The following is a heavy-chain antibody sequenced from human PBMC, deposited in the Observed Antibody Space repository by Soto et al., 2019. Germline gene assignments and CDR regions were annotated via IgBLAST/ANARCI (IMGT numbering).Heavy chain of an antibody. CDR1: GYTFTGYY. V-gene: IGHV1-2*04. Sequence: QVQLVQSGAEVKKPGASVKVSCKASGYTFTGYYMHWVRQAPGQGLEWMGWINPNSGGTNYAQKFQGWVTMTRDTSISTAYMELSRLRSDDTAVYYCARAVFYDILTESGGYRHVYFDYWGQGTLVTVSS. CDR2: INPNSGGT. CDR3: ARAVFYDILTESGGYRHVYFDY. J-gene: IGHJ4*02. D-gene: IGHD3-9*01.